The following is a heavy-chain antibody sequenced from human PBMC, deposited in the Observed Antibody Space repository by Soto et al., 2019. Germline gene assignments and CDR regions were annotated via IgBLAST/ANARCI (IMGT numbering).Heavy chain of an antibody. D-gene: IGHD3-22*01. J-gene: IGHJ4*02. CDR3: AKPDYYDSSGYYPPLG. CDR1: GFTFSSYG. CDR2: ISYDGSNK. V-gene: IGHV3-30*18. Sequence: PGGSLRLSCAASGFTFSSYGMHWVRQAPGKGLEWVAVISYDGSNKDYVDSVKGRFTVSRDNSNNTLYLQMNSLRVEDTAVYYCAKPDYYDSSGYYPPLGWGQGTLVTVSS.